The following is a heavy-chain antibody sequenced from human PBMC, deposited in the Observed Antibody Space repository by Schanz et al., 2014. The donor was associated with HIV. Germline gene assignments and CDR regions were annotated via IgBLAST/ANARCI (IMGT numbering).Heavy chain of an antibody. CDR1: GFTFSNYG. D-gene: IGHD1-26*01. J-gene: IGHJ4*02. CDR2: ISYDGSNK. CDR3: TKDPNNREKAFDY. Sequence: VQLVESGGGLVKPGGSLRLSCAASGFTFSNYGMHWVRQAPGKGLEWVAVISYDGSNKYYADSVKGRFTISRDNSKNTLNLQMNSLRAEDTAVYYCTKDPNNREKAFDYWGQGTLVTVSS. V-gene: IGHV3-30*18.